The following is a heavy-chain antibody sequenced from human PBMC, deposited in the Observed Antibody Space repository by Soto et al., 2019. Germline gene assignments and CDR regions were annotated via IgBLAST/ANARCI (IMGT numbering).Heavy chain of an antibody. CDR1: GYTFTSYY. Sequence: ASVKVSCKASGYTFTSYYMHWVRQAPGQGLEWMGIINPSGGSTSYAQKFQGRVTMTRDTSTSTAYMELSSLRSEDTAVYYCAGVVLAAAGTHGYGMAVSGQRTTVTVSS. CDR3: AGVVLAAAGTHGYGMAV. CDR2: INPSGGST. D-gene: IGHD6-13*01. V-gene: IGHV1-46*01. J-gene: IGHJ6*02.